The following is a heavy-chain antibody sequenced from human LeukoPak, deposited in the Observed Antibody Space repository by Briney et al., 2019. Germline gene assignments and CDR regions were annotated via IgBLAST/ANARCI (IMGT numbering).Heavy chain of an antibody. CDR3: AKDRIQGYNYFDY. Sequence: GGSLRLSCAASGFTFSSYGMHWVRQAPGKGLEWVAVISYDGSNKYYADSVKGRFTISRDNSKNTLYLQMNSPRAEDTAVYYCAKDRIQGYNYFDYWGQGTLVTVSS. J-gene: IGHJ4*02. V-gene: IGHV3-30*18. CDR2: ISYDGSNK. D-gene: IGHD5-24*01. CDR1: GFTFSSYG.